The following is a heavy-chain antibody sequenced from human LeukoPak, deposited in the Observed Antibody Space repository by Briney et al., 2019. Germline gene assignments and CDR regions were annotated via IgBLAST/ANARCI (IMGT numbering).Heavy chain of an antibody. D-gene: IGHD3-10*01. CDR1: GFTFSSYS. CDR3: TSVLLWFGEFYYFDY. Sequence: GGSLRLSCAASGFTFSSYSMNWVRQAPGKGREWVGFIRSKAYGGTTEYAACVKGKFTNSREENKRVAYMQMNSLKTEDTAVYYCTSVLLWFGEFYYFDYWGQGTLVTVSS. J-gene: IGHJ4*02. V-gene: IGHV3-49*04. CDR2: IRSKAYGGTT.